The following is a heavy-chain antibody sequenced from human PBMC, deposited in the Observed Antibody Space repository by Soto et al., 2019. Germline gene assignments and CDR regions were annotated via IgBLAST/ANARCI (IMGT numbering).Heavy chain of an antibody. D-gene: IGHD2-15*01. J-gene: IGHJ4*02. Sequence: QAQLVASGGGVVQPGRSLRLSCAASGFAFSSYGMHWVRQAPGTGLEWVAVISYDGSLQHYADSVKGRFTISRDNYKNLVLLQLSSLRAEDTSVYYCASDRGYVHATVPHSWGQGTLVSVSA. CDR2: ISYDGSLQ. V-gene: IGHV3-30*03. CDR1: GFAFSSYG. CDR3: ASDRGYVHATVPHS.